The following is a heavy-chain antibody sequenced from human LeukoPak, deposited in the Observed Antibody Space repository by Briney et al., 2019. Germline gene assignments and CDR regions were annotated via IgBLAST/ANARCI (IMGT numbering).Heavy chain of an antibody. J-gene: IGHJ6*04. D-gene: IGHD3-9*01. CDR1: GYTFTSYA. CDR3: ARESYDILTGYKAPYMDV. CDR2: INAGNGDT. V-gene: IGHV1-3*01. Sequence: ASVKVSCKASGYTFTSYAMHWVRQAPGQRLEWMGWINAGNGDTKYSQKFQGRVTITRDTSASTAYMELSSLRSEDTAVYYCARESYDILTGYKAPYMDVWGKGTTVTVSS.